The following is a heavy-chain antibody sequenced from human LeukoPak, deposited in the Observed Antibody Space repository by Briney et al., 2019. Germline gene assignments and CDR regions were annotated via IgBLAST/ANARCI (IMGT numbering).Heavy chain of an antibody. V-gene: IGHV3-7*01. CDR1: GFTFSSYA. D-gene: IGHD2-2*01. Sequence: GGSLRLSCAASGFTFSSYAMTWVRQAPGKGLEWVANMRGDGSRLYYMDSVKGRFTISRDNAKNSLYLQMSDLRAEDTSVYYCARDYNYCSSGRCYDAFDIWGQGTMVTVSS. CDR3: ARDYNYCSSGRCYDAFDI. CDR2: MRGDGSRL. J-gene: IGHJ3*02.